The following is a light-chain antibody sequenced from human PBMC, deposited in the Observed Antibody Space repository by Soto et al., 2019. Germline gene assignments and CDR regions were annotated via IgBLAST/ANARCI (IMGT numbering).Light chain of an antibody. Sequence: EIVLTQSPATLSLSPGERATLSCRASQSVRSYLGWYQQKPGQAPRLLIYDTSNRATGIPARFTGSGSGTDYTLTISSLAPEDFAVYYCQHRSSWPLTFGGGTKVEIK. V-gene: IGKV3-11*01. CDR3: QHRSSWPLT. CDR1: QSVRSY. CDR2: DTS. J-gene: IGKJ4*01.